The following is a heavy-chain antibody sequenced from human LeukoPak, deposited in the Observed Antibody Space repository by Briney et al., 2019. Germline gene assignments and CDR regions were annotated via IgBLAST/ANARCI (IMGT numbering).Heavy chain of an antibody. Sequence: SETLSLTCTVSGGSISSSSYYWGWIRQPPGKGLGWIGSIYHSGSTYYNPSLKSRVTISVDTSKNQFSLKLSSVTAADTAVFYCAGSDYYYCMDVWGKGTTVSVSS. CDR2: IYHSGST. CDR3: AGSDYYYCMDV. D-gene: IGHD3-10*01. J-gene: IGHJ6*03. V-gene: IGHV4-39*01. CDR1: GGSISSSSYY.